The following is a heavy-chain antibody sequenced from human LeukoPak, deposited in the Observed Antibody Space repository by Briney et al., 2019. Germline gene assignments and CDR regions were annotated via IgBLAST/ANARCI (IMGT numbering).Heavy chain of an antibody. V-gene: IGHV3-7*01. Sequence: GGSLRLSCAASGFTFSSYWMSWVRQAPGKGLEWVANIKEDGSEKNYVDSVKGRFTIARDNAKNSVYLQMNSLRAEDTAVYYCAKTTVNNLYYYYYYMDVWGKGTTVTVSS. CDR1: GFTFSSYW. D-gene: IGHD4-17*01. CDR3: AKTTVNNLYYYYYYMDV. CDR2: IKEDGSEK. J-gene: IGHJ6*03.